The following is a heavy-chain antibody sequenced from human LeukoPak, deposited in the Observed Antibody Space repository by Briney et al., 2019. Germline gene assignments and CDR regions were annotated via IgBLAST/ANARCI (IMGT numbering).Heavy chain of an antibody. Sequence: GGSLRLSCGASGFTFDDYTMHWVRQAPGKGLEWVSLISWDGGRTYYADSVTGRFTISRDNSKNSLYLQMSSLRTEDTALYYCAKDAAAASYMDVWGKGTTVTVSS. CDR1: GFTFDDYT. V-gene: IGHV3-43*01. J-gene: IGHJ6*03. CDR2: ISWDGGRT. D-gene: IGHD6-13*01. CDR3: AKDAAAASYMDV.